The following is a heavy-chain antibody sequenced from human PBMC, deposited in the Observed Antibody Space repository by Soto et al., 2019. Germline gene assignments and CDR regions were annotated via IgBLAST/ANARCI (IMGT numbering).Heavy chain of an antibody. CDR2: IDPSDSYT. D-gene: IGHD3-3*02. CDR1: GYSFTSYW. V-gene: IGHV5-10-1*01. CDR3: ARHLREMATFLDGYGMDV. J-gene: IGHJ6*02. Sequence: GESLKISCKGSGYSFTSYWISWVRQMPGKGLEWMGRIDPSDSYTNYSPSFQGHVTISADKSISTAYLQWSSLKASDTAMYYCARHLREMATFLDGYGMDVWGQGTTVTVSS.